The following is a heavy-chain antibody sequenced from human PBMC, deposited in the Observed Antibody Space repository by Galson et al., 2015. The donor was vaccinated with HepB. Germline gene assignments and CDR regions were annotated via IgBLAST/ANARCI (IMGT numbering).Heavy chain of an antibody. CDR3: ARGSLVVVVDATQNNWFDP. V-gene: IGHV1-18*01. CDR1: GYTFSSYS. CDR2: ISAYNRKT. J-gene: IGHJ5*02. D-gene: IGHD2-15*01. Sequence: SVKVSCKASGYTFSSYSMTWVRQAPGQGLEWMGWISAYNRKTDYARPLQGRVTMTTDTSTSTAYMELKSLRSDDTAVYYCARGSLVVVVDATQNNWFDPWGQGTLVTVSS.